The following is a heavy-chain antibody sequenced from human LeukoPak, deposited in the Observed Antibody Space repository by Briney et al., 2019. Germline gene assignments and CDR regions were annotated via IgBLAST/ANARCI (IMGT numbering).Heavy chain of an antibody. J-gene: IGHJ6*02. Sequence: PGGSLRLSCAASGFTVSSNYMSWVRQAPGKGLEWVSVIYSGGSTYYADSVKGRFTISRDNSKNTLYLQMNSLRAEDTAVYYCARDLSITMNPPGEPLHYYYGMDVWGQGTTVTVSS. D-gene: IGHD3-22*01. CDR2: IYSGGST. V-gene: IGHV3-66*01. CDR3: ARDLSITMNPPGEPLHYYYGMDV. CDR1: GFTVSSNY.